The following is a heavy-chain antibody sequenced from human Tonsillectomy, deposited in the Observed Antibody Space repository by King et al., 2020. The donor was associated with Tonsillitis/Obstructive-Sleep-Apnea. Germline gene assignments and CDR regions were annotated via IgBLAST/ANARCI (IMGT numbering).Heavy chain of an antibody. Sequence: DVQLVESGGGLVQPGGSLRLSCAASGFTFSSYAMSWVRQAPGKGLEWVSAISGSGGSTYYADSLKGRFTISRDNSKNTLYLQMKSLRAEDTAVYYCAKRTGYCSSTSCYTDDAFDIWGQGTMVTVSS. J-gene: IGHJ3*02. CDR1: GFTFSSYA. CDR2: ISGSGGST. V-gene: IGHV3-23*04. CDR3: AKRTGYCSSTSCYTDDAFDI. D-gene: IGHD2-2*02.